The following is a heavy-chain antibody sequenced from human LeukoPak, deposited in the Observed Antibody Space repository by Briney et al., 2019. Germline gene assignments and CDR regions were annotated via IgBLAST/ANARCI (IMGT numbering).Heavy chain of an antibody. CDR3: ARAYHDSLDY. V-gene: IGHV3-21*04. CDR1: GFTFTSYS. Sequence: GGSLRLSCAASGFTFTSYSMNWVRQAPGKGLEWVSTISGGGGSTYYADSMKGRFTISRDNAKNSLYLQVNSLRAEDTAVYYCARAYHDSLDYWGQGTLVTVSS. CDR2: ISGGGGST. D-gene: IGHD2-2*01. J-gene: IGHJ4*02.